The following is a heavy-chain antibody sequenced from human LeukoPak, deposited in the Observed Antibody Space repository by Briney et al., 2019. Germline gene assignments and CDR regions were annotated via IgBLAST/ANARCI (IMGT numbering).Heavy chain of an antibody. Sequence: SETLSLTCAVSGGSITNSNWWSWVRQPPGKGLEWIGEIYHCGSTNYNPSLKSRVTMSVDKSKNQFSLNLTSVTAADTAVYYCAVLGESLDYWGQGTLVTASS. CDR3: AVLGESLDY. D-gene: IGHD3-10*01. CDR2: IYHCGST. CDR1: GGSITNSNW. V-gene: IGHV4-4*02. J-gene: IGHJ4*02.